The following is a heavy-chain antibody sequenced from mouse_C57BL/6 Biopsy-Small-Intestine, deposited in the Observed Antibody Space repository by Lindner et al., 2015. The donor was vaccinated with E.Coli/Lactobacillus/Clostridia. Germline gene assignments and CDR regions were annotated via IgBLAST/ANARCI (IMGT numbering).Heavy chain of an antibody. J-gene: IGHJ4*01. CDR2: IIPIFGTA. CDR3: ARDSLLMRGYSYGLGY. Sequence: SVKVSCKASGGTFSSYAISWVRQAPGQGLEWMGGIIPIFGTANYAQKFQGRVTITADESTSTAYMELSSLRSEDTAVYYCARDSLLMRGYSYGLGYRGQGTLVTVSS. V-gene: IGHV1-81*01. CDR1: GGTFSSYA.